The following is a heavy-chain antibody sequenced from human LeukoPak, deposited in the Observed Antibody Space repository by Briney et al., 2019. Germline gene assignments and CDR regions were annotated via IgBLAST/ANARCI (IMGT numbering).Heavy chain of an antibody. D-gene: IGHD2-2*01. Sequence: SDTLSLTCAVSAGSIRSSNWWRWVCQPPRKGLEWIGEIYHSGSTNYNPSLKSRVTISVDKSKNQFSLKLSSVTAADTAVYYCARFAAMGLDYWGQGTLVTVSS. J-gene: IGHJ4*02. CDR2: IYHSGST. V-gene: IGHV4-4*02. CDR1: AGSIRSSNW. CDR3: ARFAAMGLDY.